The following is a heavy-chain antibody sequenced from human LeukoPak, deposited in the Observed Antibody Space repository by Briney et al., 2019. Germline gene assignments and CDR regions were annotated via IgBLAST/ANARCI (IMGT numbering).Heavy chain of an antibody. V-gene: IGHV4-34*01. D-gene: IGHD3-3*02. Sequence: PSETLSLTCAVYGGSFSGYYWSWIRQPPGKGLEWIGEINHSRSTNHNPSLKSRVTISVDTSKNQFSLKLSSVTAADTAVYYCARGRRRPRLAAFDIWGQGTMVTVSS. J-gene: IGHJ3*02. CDR2: INHSRST. CDR3: ARGRRRPRLAAFDI. CDR1: GGSFSGYY.